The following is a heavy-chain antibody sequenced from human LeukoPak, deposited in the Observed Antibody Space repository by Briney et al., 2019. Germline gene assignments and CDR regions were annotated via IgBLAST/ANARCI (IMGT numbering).Heavy chain of an antibody. Sequence: SETLSLTCTVSGDSISNFYWSWIRQPPGKGLKWIGNIYHSGKTKYNPSLKSRVTISIDTSKHQFSLKLTSVTAADTAIYYCARGGDTSSWFDPWGQGTLVTVAS. CDR3: ARGGDTSSWFDP. D-gene: IGHD6-13*01. J-gene: IGHJ5*02. CDR1: GDSISNFY. CDR2: IYHSGKT. V-gene: IGHV4-59*01.